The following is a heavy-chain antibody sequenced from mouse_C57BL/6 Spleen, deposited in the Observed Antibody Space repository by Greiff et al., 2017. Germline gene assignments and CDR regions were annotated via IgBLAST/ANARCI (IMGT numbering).Heavy chain of an antibody. CDR2: ISDGGSYT. J-gene: IGHJ2*01. CDR3: AREITYDFDY. Sequence: VQLKQSGGGLVKPGGSLKLSCAASGFTFSSYAMSWVRQTPEKRLEWVATISDGGSYTYYPDNVKGRFTISRDNAKNNLYLQMSHLKSEDTAMYYCAREITYDFDYWGQGATLTVSS. D-gene: IGHD1-3*01. CDR1: GFTFSSYA. V-gene: IGHV5-4*01.